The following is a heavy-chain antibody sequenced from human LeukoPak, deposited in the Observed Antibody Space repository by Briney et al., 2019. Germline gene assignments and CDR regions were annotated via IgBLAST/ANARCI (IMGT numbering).Heavy chain of an antibody. V-gene: IGHV3-11*05. D-gene: IGHD6-13*01. CDR1: GFTFSDYY. CDR3: ARVSSWSNYYYYYGMDV. J-gene: IGHJ6*02. CDR2: ISSSSSYT. Sequence: GGSLRLSCAASGFTFSDYYMSWIRQAPGKGLEWVSYISSSSSYTNYADSVKGRFTISRDNAKNSLYLQMNGLRAEDTAVYYCARVSSWSNYYYYYGMDVWGQGTTVTVSS.